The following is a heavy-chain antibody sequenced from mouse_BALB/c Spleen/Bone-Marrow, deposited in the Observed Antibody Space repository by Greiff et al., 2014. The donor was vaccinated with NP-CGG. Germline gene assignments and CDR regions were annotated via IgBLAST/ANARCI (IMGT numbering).Heavy chain of an antibody. V-gene: IGHV1S81*02. J-gene: IGHJ2*01. Sequence: VQLLQSGAELVKPGASVKLSCKASGYTFTSYYMYWVKQRPGQGLEWIGEINPSNGGTNFNEKFKSKATLTVDKSSSTAYMQLSSLTSEDSAVYYCTRSTMITYFDYWGQGTTLTVPS. D-gene: IGHD2-4*01. CDR2: INPSNGGT. CDR1: GYTFTSYY. CDR3: TRSTMITYFDY.